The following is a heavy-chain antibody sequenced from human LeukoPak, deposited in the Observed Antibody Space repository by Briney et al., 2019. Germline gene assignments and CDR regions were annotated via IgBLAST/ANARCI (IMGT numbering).Heavy chain of an antibody. D-gene: IGHD3-10*01. CDR1: GGTFSSYA. CDR2: IIPIFGTA. CDR3: ARESVGAFRYYFDY. J-gene: IGHJ4*02. Sequence: GASVKVSCKASGGTFSSYAISWVRQAPGQGLEWMGGIIPIFGTANYAQKFQGRVTITADKSTSTAYMELSSLRSEDTAVYYCARESVGAFRYYFDYWGQGTLVTVSS. V-gene: IGHV1-69*06.